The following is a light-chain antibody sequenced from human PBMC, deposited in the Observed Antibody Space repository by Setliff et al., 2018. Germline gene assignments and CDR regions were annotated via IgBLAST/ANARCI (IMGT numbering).Light chain of an antibody. CDR2: GNT. CDR1: SSNIGAGHN. V-gene: IGLV1-40*01. J-gene: IGLJ1*01. Sequence: QPALTQPPSVSGAPGQRVTISCTGSSSNIGAGHNVHWYQQLPGTAPKLLIHGNTNRPSGVPDRFSGSRSGTSASLAITGLQAEDEAEFYCQSYDSSLSAYVFGTGTKVTV. CDR3: QSYDSSLSAYV.